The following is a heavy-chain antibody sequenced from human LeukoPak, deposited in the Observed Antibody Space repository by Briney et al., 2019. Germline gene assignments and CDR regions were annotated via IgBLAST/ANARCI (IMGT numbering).Heavy chain of an antibody. CDR1: GFTFSNAW. J-gene: IGHJ4*02. D-gene: IGHD5-24*01. CDR2: IKSKTDGGTT. CDR3: TTERDLYYFDY. Sequence: GWCLRLSCAASGFTFSNAWMSWVRQAPGKGLEWVGRIKSKTDGGTTDYAAPVKGRFTISRDDSKNTLYLQMNSLKTEDTAVYYCTTERDLYYFDYWGQGTLVTVSS. V-gene: IGHV3-15*01.